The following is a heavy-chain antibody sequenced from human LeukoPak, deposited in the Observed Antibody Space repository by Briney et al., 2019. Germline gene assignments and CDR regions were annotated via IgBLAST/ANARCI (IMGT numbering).Heavy chain of an antibody. D-gene: IGHD5-18*01. J-gene: IGHJ4*02. CDR1: GFTFGSYA. CDR3: AKGEYSYGYLFDY. Sequence: GGSLRLSCVASGFTFGSYAMSWVRQAPGKGLEWVSTISSSGGSTYYADSVKGRFTISGDNSKNTLNLQMNGLRAEDTAVYYCAKGEYSYGYLFDYWGQGTLVTVSS. V-gene: IGHV3-23*01. CDR2: ISSSGGST.